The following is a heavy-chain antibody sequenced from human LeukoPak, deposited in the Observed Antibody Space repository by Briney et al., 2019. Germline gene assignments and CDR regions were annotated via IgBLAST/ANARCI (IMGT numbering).Heavy chain of an antibody. CDR3: VKDVGGSYAFDY. CDR2: INDKGGRT. V-gene: IGHV3-64*03. D-gene: IGHD1-26*01. Sequence: GGSLTLPCSPSGFTLRRYAMHWVRHAPGKGLEYVSGINDKGGRTHYGDSVKGRFSISRDNSKYTLQLKMSTLRAEDTALYYCVKDVGGSYAFDYWGQGILVTVAS. CDR1: GFTLRRYA. J-gene: IGHJ4*02.